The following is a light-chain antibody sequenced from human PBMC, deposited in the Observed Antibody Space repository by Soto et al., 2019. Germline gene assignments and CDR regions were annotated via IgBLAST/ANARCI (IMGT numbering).Light chain of an antibody. V-gene: IGLV4-69*01. CDR1: SGHSSYA. CDR3: QTWGTGPVV. CDR2: LNSDGSH. J-gene: IGLJ2*01. Sequence: QLVLTQSPSASASLGASVKLTCTLSSGHSSYAIAWHQQQPEKGPRYLMKLNSDGSHSKGDGIPDRFSGSSSGAERYLTNSSLQSEDEADYYCQTWGTGPVVFGGGTKLTVL.